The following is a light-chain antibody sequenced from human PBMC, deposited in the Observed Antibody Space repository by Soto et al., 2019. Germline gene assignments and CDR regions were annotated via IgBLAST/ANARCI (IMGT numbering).Light chain of an antibody. J-gene: IGKJ1*01. CDR2: GAS. CDR3: QQYHIWPPWT. Sequence: EVGITHSPATLSVSPGERATLSCRASQSVRNNLAWYQQKPGQAPRLLIYGASNRATGIPARFSGGGSGTDFTLTISSLEPEDFAVYYCQQYHIWPPWTSGQGTKVDIK. CDR1: QSVRNN. V-gene: IGKV3D-15*01.